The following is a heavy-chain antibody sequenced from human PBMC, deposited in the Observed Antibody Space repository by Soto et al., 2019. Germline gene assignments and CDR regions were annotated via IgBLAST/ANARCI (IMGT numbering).Heavy chain of an antibody. D-gene: IGHD1-1*01. J-gene: IGHJ5*01. V-gene: IGHV1-18*01. CDR1: GYSFYNSG. CDR2: ISVFNGYA. Sequence: QVQLVESGPELNKPGASVKVSCKTSGYSFYNSGISWVRQAPGQGLEWMGWISVFNGYAHYAQKFQGRVSMTADTLTSTAYMELRGLRSDDTAMYYCSKNGTSWFASWGQGTPVTVSS. CDR3: SKNGTSWFAS.